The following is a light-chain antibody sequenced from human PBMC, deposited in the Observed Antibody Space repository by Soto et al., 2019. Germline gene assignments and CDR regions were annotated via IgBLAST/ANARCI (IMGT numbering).Light chain of an antibody. CDR2: LNSDGSH. CDR1: SGHSSYA. Sequence: QSVLTQSPSASASLGASVKLTCTLSSGHSSYAIAWHQQQQPEKGPRYLMKLNSDGSHTKGDGIPDRFSGSSSGAERYLTISSLQSEDEADYYCQTWGTGIQVFGGGTKLTVL. V-gene: IGLV4-69*01. CDR3: QTWGTGIQV. J-gene: IGLJ3*02.